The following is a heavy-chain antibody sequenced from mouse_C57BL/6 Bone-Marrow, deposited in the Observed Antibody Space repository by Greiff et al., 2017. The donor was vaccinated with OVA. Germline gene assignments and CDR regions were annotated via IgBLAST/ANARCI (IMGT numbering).Heavy chain of an antibody. V-gene: IGHV1-50*01. J-gene: IGHJ4*01. CDR2: IDPSDSYT. CDR1: GYTFTSYW. Sequence: QVQLQQPGAELVKPGASVKLSCKASGYTFTSYWMQWVKQRPGQGLEWIGEIDPSDSYTNYNQKFKGKATLTVDTSSSTAYMQLSSLTSEDSAVYYCARLGNFYYAMDYWGQGTSVTVSS. CDR3: ARLGNFYYAMDY.